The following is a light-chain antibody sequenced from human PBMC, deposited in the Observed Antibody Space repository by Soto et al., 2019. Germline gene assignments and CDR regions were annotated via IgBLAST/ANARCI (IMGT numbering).Light chain of an antibody. CDR2: GAS. J-gene: IGKJ1*01. Sequence: EIVLTQSPATLSVSPGERVTLSCRSSQSISVNLAWYQQKPGQAPRLLIYGASTRATGIPARFSGSGSGTEFTLTISSLQSEDFAVYYCQQYGNSPETFGQGTKVEIK. CDR3: QQYGNSPET. CDR1: QSISVN. V-gene: IGKV3D-15*02.